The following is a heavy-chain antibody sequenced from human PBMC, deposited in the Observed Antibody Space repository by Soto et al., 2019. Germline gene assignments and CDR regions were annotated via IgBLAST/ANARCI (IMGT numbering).Heavy chain of an antibody. Sequence: SETLSLTCTVSGGSISSSSYYWGWIRQPPGKGLEWIGSIYYSGSTYYNPSLKSRVTISVDTSKNQFSLKLSSVTAADTAVYYCATPTVTGGDFDYWGQGTLVTVSS. CDR2: IYYSGST. V-gene: IGHV4-39*01. D-gene: IGHD4-17*01. J-gene: IGHJ4*02. CDR3: ATPTVTGGDFDY. CDR1: GGSISSSSYY.